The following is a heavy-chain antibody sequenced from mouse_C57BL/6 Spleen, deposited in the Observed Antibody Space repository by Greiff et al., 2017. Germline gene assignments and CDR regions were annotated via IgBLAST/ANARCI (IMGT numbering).Heavy chain of an antibody. D-gene: IGHD2-5*01. CDR3: ARGDSNFFDY. J-gene: IGHJ2*01. V-gene: IGHV3-6*01. CDR1: GYSITSGYY. Sequence: EVKLVESGPGLVKPSQSLSLTCSVTGYSITSGYYWNWIRQFPGNKLEWMGYISYDGSNNYNPSLKNRISITRDTSKNQFFLKLNSVTTEDTATYYCARGDSNFFDYWGQGTTLTVSS. CDR2: ISYDGSN.